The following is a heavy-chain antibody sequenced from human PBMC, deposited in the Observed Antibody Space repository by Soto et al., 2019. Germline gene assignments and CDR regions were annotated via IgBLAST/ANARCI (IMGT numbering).Heavy chain of an antibody. D-gene: IGHD3-16*01. CDR3: ARDIGFDYVN. V-gene: IGHV3-7*01. CDR2: IKEDGSEI. Sequence: ETLSLTCTVSGGSISSGDYYWSWIRQPPGKGLEWVASIKEDGSEIYYLHSVRGRFSISRDSAGNALHLTMNYLSAEDTGLYFCARDIGFDYVNWGQGTLVTVSS. CDR1: GGSISSGDYY. J-gene: IGHJ4*02.